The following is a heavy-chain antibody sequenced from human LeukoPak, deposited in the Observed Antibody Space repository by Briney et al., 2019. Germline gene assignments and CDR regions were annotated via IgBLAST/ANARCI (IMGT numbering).Heavy chain of an antibody. CDR1: GDSMSRANYF. CDR3: ASLRVYYSDS. Sequence: PSETLSLTCTVSGDSMSRANYFWGWIRQPPGKGLEWIGRAHSTGSTYYNPSLDGRVTISLDTSNSHFSLTLNSVTAADTAVYYCASLRVYYSDSWGQGTLVTVSS. J-gene: IGHJ4*02. CDR2: AHSTGST. V-gene: IGHV4-39*02.